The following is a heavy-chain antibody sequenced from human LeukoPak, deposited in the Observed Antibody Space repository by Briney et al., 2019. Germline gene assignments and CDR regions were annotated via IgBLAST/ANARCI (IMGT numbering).Heavy chain of an antibody. CDR2: IYYSGST. V-gene: IGHV4-30-4*01. CDR1: AGSFISSSHH. CDR3: ARGYGDYRY. J-gene: IGHJ4*02. D-gene: IGHD4-17*01. Sequence: SETLSLTCTVSAGSFISSSHHWGWIRQPPGKGLEWIGYIYYSGSTYYNPSLKSRVTISVDTSKNQFSLKLSSVTAADTAVYYCARGYGDYRYWGQGTLVTVSS.